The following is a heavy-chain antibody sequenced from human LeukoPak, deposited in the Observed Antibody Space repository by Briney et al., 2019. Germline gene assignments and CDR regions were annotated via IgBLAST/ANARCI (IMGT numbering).Heavy chain of an antibody. V-gene: IGHV1-69*13. CDR1: GGTFSSYV. D-gene: IGHD6-13*01. CDR2: IIPIFSTA. J-gene: IGHJ4*02. Sequence: GASVKVSCKASGGTFSSYVINLVRQAPGQGLEWMGGIIPIFSTADYAQKFQGRVTITADESTSTAYMELSSLRSEDTAVYYCARVLAAGINWGQGTLVTVSS. CDR3: ARVLAAGIN.